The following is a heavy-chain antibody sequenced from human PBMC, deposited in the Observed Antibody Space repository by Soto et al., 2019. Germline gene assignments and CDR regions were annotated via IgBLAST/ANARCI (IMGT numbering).Heavy chain of an antibody. CDR3: ATTRGPSTMLRGVRPVDY. CDR2: IIPILGIA. D-gene: IGHD3-10*01. V-gene: IGHV1-69*02. J-gene: IGHJ4*02. Sequence: QVPLVQSGAEVKKPGSSVKVSCKASGGSFTTYTFAWVRQAPGQGLEWMGRIIPILGIANYAQNFLGRVTITADEFTKAVYMELSSLGSDDTALYYCATTRGPSTMLRGVRPVDYGGQGTLVTVSS. CDR1: GGSFTTYT.